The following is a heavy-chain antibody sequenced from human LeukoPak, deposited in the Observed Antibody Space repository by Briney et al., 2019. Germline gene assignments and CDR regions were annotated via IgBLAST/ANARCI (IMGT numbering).Heavy chain of an antibody. Sequence: ASVKVSCKASGDTFSDYPMHWLRQASGQRFEWMGWISAGNIKYSQNFQDRINITRDTSASTVNMELSSLTSADTAVYYCARVAYVMDVWGQGTTVVVSS. V-gene: IGHV1-3*01. CDR2: ISAGNI. J-gene: IGHJ6*02. CDR3: ARVAYVMDV. CDR1: GDTFSDYP. D-gene: IGHD2-8*01.